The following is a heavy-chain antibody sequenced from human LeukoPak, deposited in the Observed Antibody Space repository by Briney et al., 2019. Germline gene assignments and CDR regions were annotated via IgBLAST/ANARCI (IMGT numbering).Heavy chain of an antibody. CDR2: IYHSGIT. Sequence: KPSETLSLTCTVSGYSISSGYFWGWIRQAPGKGLEWIGSIYHSGITYSNPSLKSRVTISVDTSKNQFSLNLRSVTAADTAVYYCAVLAYPTHWGQGTLVTVSS. CDR3: AVLAYPTH. CDR1: GYSISSGYF. J-gene: IGHJ4*02. V-gene: IGHV4-38-2*02.